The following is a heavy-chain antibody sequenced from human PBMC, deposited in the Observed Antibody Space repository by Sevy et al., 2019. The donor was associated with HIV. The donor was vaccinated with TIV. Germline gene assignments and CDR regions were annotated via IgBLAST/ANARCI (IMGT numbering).Heavy chain of an antibody. CDR1: GFSLSSNW. D-gene: IGHD6-13*01. V-gene: IGHV3-7*03. CDR3: ARDSDRSSYFAD. CDR2: IKQDGSEK. J-gene: IGHJ4*02. Sequence: GGSLRLSCAASGFSLSSNWMSWVRQAPGKGLEWLANIKQDGSEKFYVDSVKGRFTISRYNAMNSLFLDMHSLRVEDTAIYFCARDSDRSSYFADWGQGTLVTVSS.